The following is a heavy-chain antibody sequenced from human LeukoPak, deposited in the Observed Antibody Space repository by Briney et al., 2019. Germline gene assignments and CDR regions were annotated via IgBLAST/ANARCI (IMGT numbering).Heavy chain of an antibody. CDR2: INPNSGGT. V-gene: IGHV1-2*02. CDR3: ARPGGQPISYYMDV. J-gene: IGHJ6*03. D-gene: IGHD2-2*01. CDR1: GYTFTGYY. Sequence: RASVKVSCRASGYTFTGYYMHWVRQAPGQGLEWMGWINPNSGGTNYAQKFQGRVTMTRDTSISTAYMELSRLRSDDTAVYYCARPGGQPISYYMDVWGKGTTVTVSS.